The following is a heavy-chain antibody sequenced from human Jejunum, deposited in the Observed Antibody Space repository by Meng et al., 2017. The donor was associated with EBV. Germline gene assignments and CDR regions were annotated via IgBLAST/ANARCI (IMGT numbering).Heavy chain of an antibody. CDR1: GGFFSGYY. CDR2: INHSGST. CDR3: AREARISGYHPGIGP. J-gene: IGHJ5*02. D-gene: IGHD3-22*01. Sequence: QVQLQQWGAGLLKPSXXXXLXXXVYGGFFSGYYWSWIRQPPGKGLEWIGEINHSGSTYSNPSLKSRVTISVDTSKSQFSLKLNSVTAADTAVYYCAREARISGYHPGIGPWGQGTLVTVSS. V-gene: IGHV4-34*01.